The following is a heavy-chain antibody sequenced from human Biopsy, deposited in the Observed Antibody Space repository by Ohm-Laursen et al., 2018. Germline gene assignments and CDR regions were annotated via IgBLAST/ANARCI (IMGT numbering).Heavy chain of an antibody. CDR1: GDSVTSDNYF. Sequence: SETLSLTRTVSGDSVTSDNYFWAWIRQPPGKGLEWIGSKHYRGGSYSNPSLRSRVAMSVDTARNQISLTLASVTAAETAVYFCARHVVLTKPRRAFDIWGQGTVVTVSS. J-gene: IGHJ3*02. V-gene: IGHV4-39*01. D-gene: IGHD2-21*02. CDR3: ARHVVLTKPRRAFDI. CDR2: KHYRGGS.